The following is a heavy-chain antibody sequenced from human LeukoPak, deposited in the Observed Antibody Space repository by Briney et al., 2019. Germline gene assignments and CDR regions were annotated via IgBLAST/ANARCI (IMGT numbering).Heavy chain of an antibody. CDR1: GGSISSSSYY. CDR3: ARGKRYSSSSWFDP. D-gene: IGHD6-13*01. CDR2: INHSGST. J-gene: IGHJ5*02. Sequence: SETLSLTCTVSGGSISSSSYYWGWIRQPPGKGLEWIGEINHSGSTNYNPSLKSRVTISVDTSKNQFSLKLSSVTAADTAVYYCARGKRYSSSSWFDPWGQGTLVTVSS. V-gene: IGHV4-39*07.